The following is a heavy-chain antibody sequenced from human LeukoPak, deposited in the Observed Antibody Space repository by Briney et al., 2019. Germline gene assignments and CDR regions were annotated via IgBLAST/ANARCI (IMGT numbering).Heavy chain of an antibody. D-gene: IGHD6-19*01. CDR2: ISSSSSYI. V-gene: IGHV3-21*01. Sequence: GGSLRLSCAAFGFAFSSYSMNWVRQAPGKGLEWVSSISSSSSYIYYADSVKGRFTISRDNAKNSLYLQMNSLRAEDTAVYYCARDHQGRSAGEDYWGQGTLVTVSS. J-gene: IGHJ4*02. CDR1: GFAFSSYS. CDR3: ARDHQGRSAGEDY.